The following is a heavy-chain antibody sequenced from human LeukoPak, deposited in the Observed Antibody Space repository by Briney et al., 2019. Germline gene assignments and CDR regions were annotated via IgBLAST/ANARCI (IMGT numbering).Heavy chain of an antibody. CDR1: GYSFTNYW. V-gene: IGHV5-51*01. D-gene: IGHD3-22*01. J-gene: IGHJ3*02. CDR2: IYPGDSDT. CDR3: ARMGYYYDSSGYSLIDI. Sequence: PGESLKISCKGSGYSFTNYWIGWVRQMPGKGLEWMGIIYPGDSDTRYSPSFQGQVTISADKSISTAYLQWSSLKASDTAMYYCARMGYYYDSSGYSLIDIWGQGTMVTVSS.